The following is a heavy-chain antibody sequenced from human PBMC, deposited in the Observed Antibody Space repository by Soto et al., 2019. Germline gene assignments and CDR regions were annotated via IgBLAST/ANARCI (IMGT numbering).Heavy chain of an antibody. CDR2: DRKSSSKR. V-gene: IGHV3-48*01. CDR1: GFTFSSYT. CDR3: ARARWGYYGSGSSDV. Sequence: GGSLRLSCAASGFTFSSYTMHWVRQAPGKGQGLRRHDRKSSSKRKNVDHVNGRIIKKKDNAKNSMFLQMNSLRAEDTAVYYCARARWGYYGSGSSDVWGEGTTVTVS. J-gene: IGHJ6*02. D-gene: IGHD3-10*01.